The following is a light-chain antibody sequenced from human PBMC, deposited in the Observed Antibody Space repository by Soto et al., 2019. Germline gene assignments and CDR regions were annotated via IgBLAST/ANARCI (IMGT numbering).Light chain of an antibody. CDR3: QRYNNLPIT. J-gene: IGKJ4*02. CDR2: GAS. V-gene: IGKV3-15*01. CDR1: QSISSN. Sequence: EIVMTQSPATLSVSPGVRATLSCRASQSISSNLALNQQKPGQGPRLLIYGASTRATGIPDRVSGSGTGTVFTLAIGTLYSADFSFFFGQRYNNLPITFGEG.